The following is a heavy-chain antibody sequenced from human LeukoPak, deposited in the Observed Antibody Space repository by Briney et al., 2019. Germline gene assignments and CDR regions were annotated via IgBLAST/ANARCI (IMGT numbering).Heavy chain of an antibody. D-gene: IGHD3-10*01. CDR3: ARGRFGELLSPFDY. J-gene: IGHJ4*02. CDR1: GGSFSGYY. V-gene: IGHV4-34*01. CDR2: INHSGIT. Sequence: SETLSLTCAVYGGSFSGYYWSWIRQPPGKGLEWIGEINHSGITNYNPSLKSRVTISVDTSKNQFSLKLSPVTAADTAVYYCARGRFGELLSPFDYWGQGTLVTVSS.